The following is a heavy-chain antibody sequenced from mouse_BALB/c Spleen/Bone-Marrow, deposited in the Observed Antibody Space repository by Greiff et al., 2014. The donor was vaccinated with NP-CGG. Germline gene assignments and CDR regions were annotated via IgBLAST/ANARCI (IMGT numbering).Heavy chain of an antibody. Sequence: QVQLKEAGPDLVAPSQSLSITCPVSGFSLNSYGVHWGRQPPGKGLEWLGVIWSDGSTTYNSALKSRLSISKDNSKSQIFLKMNSLQTDDTAVYYCARHERGYPYAMDYWGQGTSVTVSS. D-gene: IGHD2-2*01. CDR3: ARHERGYPYAMDY. CDR2: IWSDGST. CDR1: GFSLNSYG. V-gene: IGHV2-6-2*01. J-gene: IGHJ4*01.